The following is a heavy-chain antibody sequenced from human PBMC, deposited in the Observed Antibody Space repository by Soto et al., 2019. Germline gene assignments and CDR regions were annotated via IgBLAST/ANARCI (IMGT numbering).Heavy chain of an antibody. CDR1: GYTFTSYG. Sequence: SVKVSCKASGYTFTSYGISWVRQAPGQGLEWMGWISAYNGNTNYAQKLQGRVTMTTDTSTSTAYMELRSLRSDDTAVYYCARVPGIAAAGYYYYGMDVWAQGTTVTVSS. CDR3: ARVPGIAAAGYYYYGMDV. CDR2: ISAYNGNT. J-gene: IGHJ6*02. D-gene: IGHD6-13*01. V-gene: IGHV1-18*04.